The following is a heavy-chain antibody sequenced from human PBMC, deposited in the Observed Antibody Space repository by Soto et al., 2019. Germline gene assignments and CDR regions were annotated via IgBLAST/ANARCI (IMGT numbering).Heavy chain of an antibody. V-gene: IGHV2-5*02. CDR3: ARPEYLGSADSCNPPFAF. Sequence: SGPTLVNPTQTLTLTCTFSGFSLSTRGVGVGWIRQPPGKALEWLALIYWDDDKRYIPYLKNRVSITKDTSKNQVVITMTKMDPVDTATYYCARPEYLGSADSCNPPFAFWGQGTLVTVSS. D-gene: IGHD2-15*01. CDR2: IYWDDDK. CDR1: GFSLSTRGVG. J-gene: IGHJ4*02.